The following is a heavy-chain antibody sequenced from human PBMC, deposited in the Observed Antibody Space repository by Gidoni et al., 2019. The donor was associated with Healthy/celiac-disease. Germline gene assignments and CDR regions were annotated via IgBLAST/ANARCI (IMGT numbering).Heavy chain of an antibody. Sequence: QVQLVQSGAEVKKPGSSVKVSCKASGGTFSSYAISWVRQAPGQGLEWMGGIIPIFGTANYAQKFQGRVTITADESTSTAYMELSSLRSEDTAVYYCARVPPNTAMVPQFYFDYWGQGTLVTVSS. J-gene: IGHJ4*02. CDR2: IIPIFGTA. V-gene: IGHV1-69*01. CDR1: GGTFSSYA. CDR3: ARVPPNTAMVPQFYFDY. D-gene: IGHD5-18*01.